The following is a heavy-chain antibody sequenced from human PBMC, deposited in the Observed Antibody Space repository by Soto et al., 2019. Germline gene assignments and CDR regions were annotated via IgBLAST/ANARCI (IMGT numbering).Heavy chain of an antibody. CDR2: IHYTEKT. CDR3: ARRYGSCFDY. J-gene: IGHJ4*02. D-gene: IGHD5-18*01. CDR1: GASISPYY. Sequence: TSETLSLTCIVSGASISPYYWSWIRQPPGKGLGWIGHIHYTEKTNYNPSLKSRVTISVDTSKNQFSLKLSSVTAADTAVYYCARRYGSCFDYWGQGTLVTVSS. V-gene: IGHV4-59*08.